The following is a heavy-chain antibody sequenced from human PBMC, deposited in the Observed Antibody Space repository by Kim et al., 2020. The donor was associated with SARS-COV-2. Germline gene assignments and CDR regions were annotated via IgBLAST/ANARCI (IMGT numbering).Heavy chain of an antibody. Sequence: ASVKVSCTTSGYTFTRDPVHWLRQTPGQSLVWLGWINPATGKTRYSEKFQGRVTISRDTSATTSYMELSALTSEDTAVYYCARGGRPLFDFWGQGTPVIVSS. CDR1: GYTFTRDP. CDR3: ARGGRPLFDF. V-gene: IGHV1-3*01. CDR2: INPATGKT. J-gene: IGHJ4*02.